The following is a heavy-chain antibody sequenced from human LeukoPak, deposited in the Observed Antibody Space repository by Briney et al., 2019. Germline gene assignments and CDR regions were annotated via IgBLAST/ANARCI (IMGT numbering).Heavy chain of an antibody. CDR2: ITSSGGGT. Sequence: GGSLRLSCAASGFTFSSYGMSWVRQAPGEGLEWVSAITSSGGGTYYADSVKGRFTISRDNSKNTLYLQMDSLRADDTAVYYCAKVVGSSNSNRPYDYWGQGTLVTVSS. CDR3: AKVVGSSNSNRPYDY. V-gene: IGHV3-23*01. CDR1: GFTFSSYG. J-gene: IGHJ4*02. D-gene: IGHD2-15*01.